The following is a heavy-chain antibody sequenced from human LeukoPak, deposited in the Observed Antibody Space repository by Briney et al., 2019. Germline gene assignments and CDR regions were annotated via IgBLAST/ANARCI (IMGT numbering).Heavy chain of an antibody. D-gene: IGHD1-7*01. V-gene: IGHV3-23*01. CDR1: GFTFSSYS. Sequence: QPGGSLRLSCAASGFTFSSYSMNWVRQAPGKGLEWVSAISGSGGSTYYADSVKGRFTISRDNSKNTLYLQMNSLRAEDTAVYYCAKDLGWNYRTNWGQGTLVTVSS. CDR3: AKDLGWNYRTN. CDR2: ISGSGGST. J-gene: IGHJ4*02.